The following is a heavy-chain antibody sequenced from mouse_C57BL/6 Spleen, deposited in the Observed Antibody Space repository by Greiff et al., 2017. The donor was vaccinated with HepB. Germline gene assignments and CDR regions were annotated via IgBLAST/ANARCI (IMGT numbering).Heavy chain of an antibody. Sequence: DVMLVESGGGLVKPGGSLKLSCAASGFTFSDYGMHWVRQAPEKGLEWVAYISSGSSTIYYADTVKGRFTISRDNAKNPLFLQMTSLRSEDTAMYYCARDYFSWFAYWGQGTLVTVSA. V-gene: IGHV5-17*01. D-gene: IGHD2-13*01. CDR2: ISSGSSTI. J-gene: IGHJ3*01. CDR3: ARDYFSWFAY. CDR1: GFTFSDYG.